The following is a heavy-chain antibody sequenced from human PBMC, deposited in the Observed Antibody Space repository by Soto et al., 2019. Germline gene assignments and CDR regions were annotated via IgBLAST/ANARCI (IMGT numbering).Heavy chain of an antibody. CDR3: AREITMVRGVKPNYFDY. CDR2: INAGNGNT. Sequence: ASVKVSCKASGYTFTSYAMHWVRQAPGQRLEWKGWINAGNGNTKYSQKFQGRVTITRDTSASTAYMEQSSLRSEDTAVYYCAREITMVRGVKPNYFDYWGQGTLVTVSS. J-gene: IGHJ4*02. CDR1: GYTFTSYA. V-gene: IGHV1-3*01. D-gene: IGHD3-10*01.